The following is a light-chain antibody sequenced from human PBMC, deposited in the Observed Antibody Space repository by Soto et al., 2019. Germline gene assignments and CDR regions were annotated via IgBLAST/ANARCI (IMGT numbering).Light chain of an antibody. J-gene: IGKJ1*01. CDR2: TAS. Sequence: DIHMTQSPSSLSASVVDRVTITCRASHSISSYLNWYQQKPGKAPNLLIYTASSLESGVPSRFSGSGSGTDFTLTITSLQPEDFATYFCQQSYSRPRTFGQGTKVDIK. CDR1: HSISSY. CDR3: QQSYSRPRT. V-gene: IGKV1-39*01.